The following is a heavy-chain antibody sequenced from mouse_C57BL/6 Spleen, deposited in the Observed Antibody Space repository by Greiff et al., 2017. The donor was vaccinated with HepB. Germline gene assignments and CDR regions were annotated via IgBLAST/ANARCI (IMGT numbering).Heavy chain of an antibody. Sequence: QVQLQQSGAELVKPGASVKMSCKASGYTFTSYWITWVKQRPGQGLEWIGDIYPGSGSTNYNEKFKSKATLTVDTSSSTAYMQLSSLTSEDSAVYYCARDRYYYGSSYYAMDYWGQGTSVTVSS. CDR2: IYPGSGST. D-gene: IGHD1-1*01. V-gene: IGHV1-55*01. CDR1: GYTFTSYW. CDR3: ARDRYYYGSSYYAMDY. J-gene: IGHJ4*01.